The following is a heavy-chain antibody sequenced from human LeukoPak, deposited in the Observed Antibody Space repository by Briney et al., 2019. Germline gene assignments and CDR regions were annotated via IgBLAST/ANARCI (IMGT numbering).Heavy chain of an antibody. CDR3: ATGLWIQPRQGWFDP. J-gene: IGHJ5*02. CDR1: GGTFSSYA. V-gene: IGHV1-69*04. CDR2: IIPILGIA. D-gene: IGHD5-18*01. Sequence: SVKVSCKASGGTFSSYAISWVRQAPGQGLEWMGRIIPILGIANYAQKFQGRVTITADKSTSTAYMELSSLRSEDTAVYYCATGLWIQPRQGWFDPWGQGTLVTVSS.